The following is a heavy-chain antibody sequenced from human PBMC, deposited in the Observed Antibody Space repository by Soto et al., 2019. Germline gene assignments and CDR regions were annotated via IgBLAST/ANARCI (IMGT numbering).Heavy chain of an antibody. V-gene: IGHV1-69*05. D-gene: IGHD3-22*01. CDR2: IIPIFGTA. Sequence: SVKVSCKASGGTFSSYAISWVRQAPGQGLEWMGGIIPIFGTANYAQKFQGRVTMTRNTSISTAYMELSSLRSEDTAVYYCARGSGITMIVVVPTNWFDPWGQGTLVTVSS. CDR1: GGTFSSYA. J-gene: IGHJ5*02. CDR3: ARGSGITMIVVVPTNWFDP.